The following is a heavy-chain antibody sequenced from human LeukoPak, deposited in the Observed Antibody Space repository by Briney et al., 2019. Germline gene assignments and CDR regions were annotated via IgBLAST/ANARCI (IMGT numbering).Heavy chain of an antibody. D-gene: IGHD3-3*01. Sequence: SETLSLTCTVSSGSISSYYWSWIRQPPGKGLEWIGYIYYSGSTNYNPSLKSRVTISVDTSKNQFSLKLSSVTAADTAVYYCARGNGFWSEHYYGMDVWGQGTTVTVSS. J-gene: IGHJ6*02. CDR2: IYYSGST. V-gene: IGHV4-59*01. CDR1: SGSISSYY. CDR3: ARGNGFWSEHYYGMDV.